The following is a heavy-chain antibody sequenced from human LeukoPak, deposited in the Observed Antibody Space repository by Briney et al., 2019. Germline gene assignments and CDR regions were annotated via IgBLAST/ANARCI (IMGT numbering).Heavy chain of an antibody. Sequence: GGSLRLSCAASGFTFSSYSMNWVRQAPGKGLEWVSSISSSSSYIYYADSVKGRFTISRDNAKNSLYLQMNSLRAEDTAVYYCARSRYGDYGGDIDYWGQGTLVTVSS. CDR3: ARSRYGDYGGDIDY. V-gene: IGHV3-21*01. CDR1: GFTFSSYS. D-gene: IGHD4-17*01. J-gene: IGHJ4*02. CDR2: ISSSSSYI.